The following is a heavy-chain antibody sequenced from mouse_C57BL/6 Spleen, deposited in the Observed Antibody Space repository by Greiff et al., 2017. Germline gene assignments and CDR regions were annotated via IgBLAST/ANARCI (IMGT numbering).Heavy chain of an antibody. CDR3: ERNYDYDLGFAC. Sequence: QVQLQQSGPELVKPGASVKISCKASGYAFSSYWMNWVKQRPGKGLEWIGRIYPGDGDTNYNGKFKGKATLTADKSSSTAYMQLSSLTSEDSAVYCCERNYDYDLGFACWGQGTLVTVSA. CDR1: GYAFSSYW. CDR2: IYPGDGDT. D-gene: IGHD2-4*01. J-gene: IGHJ3*01. V-gene: IGHV1-82*01.